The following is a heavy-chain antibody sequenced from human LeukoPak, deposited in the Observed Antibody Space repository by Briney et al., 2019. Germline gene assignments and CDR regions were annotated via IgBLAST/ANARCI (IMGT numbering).Heavy chain of an antibody. Sequence: PGGSLRLSCAASGFTLSSYAMSWLRQAPGKGLEWVSAISDSGNTYHADSVKGRFTISRDNAKNSLYLQMNSLRAEDTAVYYCARLSTGTTGNWFDPWGQGTLVTVSS. CDR1: GFTLSSYA. CDR3: ARLSTGTTGNWFDP. CDR2: ISDSGNT. J-gene: IGHJ5*02. D-gene: IGHD1-1*01. V-gene: IGHV3-23*01.